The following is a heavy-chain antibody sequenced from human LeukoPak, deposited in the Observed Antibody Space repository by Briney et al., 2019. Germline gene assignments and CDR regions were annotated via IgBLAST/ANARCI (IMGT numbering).Heavy chain of an antibody. CDR1: GFTFDDYA. J-gene: IGHJ4*02. Sequence: GRSLRLSCAASGFTFDDYAMHWVRQAPGKGLEWVSGISWNSGSIGYADSVKGRFTISRDNAKNSLYLQMNSLRAEDSALYYCAKAVRELYSSSWYLDYWGQGTLVTVSS. CDR2: ISWNSGSI. V-gene: IGHV3-9*01. CDR3: AKAVRELYSSSWYLDY. D-gene: IGHD6-13*01.